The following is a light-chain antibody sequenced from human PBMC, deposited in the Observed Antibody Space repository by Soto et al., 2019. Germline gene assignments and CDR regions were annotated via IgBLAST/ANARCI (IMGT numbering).Light chain of an antibody. V-gene: IGKV3-20*01. CDR1: QSVSSSY. CDR3: QQYGSSFT. J-gene: IGKJ3*01. Sequence: EIVLTQSPGTLSLSPGERATLSCRASQSVSSSYLAWYQQKPGQAPRLLIYGASSRATGIPDRFSGSGSGTDFTLTISRAEPEDFAVYYCQQYGSSFTFGPGTKVDIK. CDR2: GAS.